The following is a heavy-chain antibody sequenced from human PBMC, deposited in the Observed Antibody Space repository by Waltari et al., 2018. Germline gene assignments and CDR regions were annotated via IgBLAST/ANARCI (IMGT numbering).Heavy chain of an antibody. CDR2: IYTDGST. CDR1: GGSMNSYY. Sequence: QVQLQESGPGLVKPSETLSLTCTVSGGSMNSYYWSWIRQPAGKGLECIGRIYTDGSTNYNPSLKSRVNMSVDTSKEQFSLKLSSVTAADTAVYYCARTPAGGRFDYWGQGTLVIVSS. V-gene: IGHV4-4*07. CDR3: ARTPAGGRFDY. D-gene: IGHD2-2*01. J-gene: IGHJ4*02.